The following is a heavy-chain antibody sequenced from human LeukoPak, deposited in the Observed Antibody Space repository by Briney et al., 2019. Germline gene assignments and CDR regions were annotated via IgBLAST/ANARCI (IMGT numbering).Heavy chain of an antibody. Sequence: GGSLRLSCAASGFTFSIHGMNWVRQAPGKGLEWVASVSSRSTYTHFADSVKGRFTIYRDDADESLFLHMNSLRVEDTAVYYCARESYDFSGHFPPDFDYWGQGSLVTVSS. CDR3: ARESYDFSGHFPPDFDY. J-gene: IGHJ4*02. CDR2: VSSRSTYT. D-gene: IGHD3/OR15-3a*01. V-gene: IGHV3-21*01. CDR1: GFTFSIHG.